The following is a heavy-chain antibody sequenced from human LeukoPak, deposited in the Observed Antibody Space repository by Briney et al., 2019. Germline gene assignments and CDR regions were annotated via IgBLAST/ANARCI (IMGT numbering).Heavy chain of an antibody. V-gene: IGHV4-59*10. CDR3: ARHDCSSTSCYTGNYYYYYGMDV. CDR2: IYTSGST. CDR1: GGSFSGYY. D-gene: IGHD2-2*02. Sequence: SETLSLTCAVYGGSFSGYYWSWIRQPAGKGLEWIGRIYTSGSTNYNPSLKSRVTMSVDTSKNQFSLKLSSVTAADTAVYYCARHDCSSTSCYTGNYYYYYGMDVWGQGTTVTVSS. J-gene: IGHJ6*02.